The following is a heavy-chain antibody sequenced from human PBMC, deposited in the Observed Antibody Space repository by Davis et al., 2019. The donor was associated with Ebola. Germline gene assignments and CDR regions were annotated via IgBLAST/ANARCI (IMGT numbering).Heavy chain of an antibody. J-gene: IGHJ4*02. D-gene: IGHD3-10*01. V-gene: IGHV3-9*03. CDR2: ISWNSGSI. Sequence: PGGSLRLSCAASGFTFDDYAMHWVRQAPGKGLEWVSGISWNSGSIGYADSVKGRFTISRDNAKNSLYLQMNSLRAEDMALYYCAKGSSPYYGSGSCLDYWGQGTLVTVSS. CDR3: AKGSSPYYGSGSCLDY. CDR1: GFTFDDYA.